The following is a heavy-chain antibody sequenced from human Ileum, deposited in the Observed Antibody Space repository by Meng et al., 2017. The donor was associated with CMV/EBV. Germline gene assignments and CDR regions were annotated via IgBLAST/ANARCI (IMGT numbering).Heavy chain of an antibody. V-gene: IGHV3-11*01. D-gene: IGHD3-10*01. CDR3: VRGGSFGMNL. Sequence: GGSLRLSCVASGFTFTDYYMNWIRQAPGKGLEWISYITDSGKTSNYADSVKGRFTISRDNAKSSLYLQMDSLGAEDTAVYFCVRGGSFGMNLWGQGTTVTVSS. CDR1: GFTFTDYY. J-gene: IGHJ6*02. CDR2: ITDSGKTS.